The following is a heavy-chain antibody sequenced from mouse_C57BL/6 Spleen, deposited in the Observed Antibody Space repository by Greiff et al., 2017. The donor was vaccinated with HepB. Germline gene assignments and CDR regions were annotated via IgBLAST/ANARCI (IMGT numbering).Heavy chain of an antibody. D-gene: IGHD1-1*01. CDR2: INPYNGGT. CDR1: GYTFTDYY. J-gene: IGHJ2*01. V-gene: IGHV1-19*01. Sequence: EVQLQQSGPVLVKPGASVKMSCKASGYTFTDYYMNWVKQSHGKSLEWIGVINPYNGGTSYNQKFKGKATLTVDKSSSTAYMELNSLTSEDSAVYYWTREGNYYGSSAGLDYWGQGTTLTVSS. CDR3: TREGNYYGSSAGLDY.